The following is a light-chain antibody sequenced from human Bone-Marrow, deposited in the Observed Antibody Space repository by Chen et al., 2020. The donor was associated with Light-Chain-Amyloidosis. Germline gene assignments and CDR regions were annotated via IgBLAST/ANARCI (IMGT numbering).Light chain of an antibody. V-gene: IGLV2-14*01. J-gene: IGLJ1*01. CDR2: EVT. CDR1: SSDVGGDNH. Sequence: QSALTQPASVSGSPGQSITISCTGTSSDVGGDNHVSWYQQHPDKAPKLMIYEVTNRPSWVPDRFSGSKSDNTACLTISGLQTEDEADYFCSSYTITNPLVFGSGTRVTVL. CDR3: SSYTITNPLV.